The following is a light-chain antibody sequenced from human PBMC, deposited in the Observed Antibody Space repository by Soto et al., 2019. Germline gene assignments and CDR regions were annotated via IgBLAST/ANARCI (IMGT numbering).Light chain of an antibody. J-gene: IGKJ1*01. CDR2: GAS. V-gene: IGKV3-20*01. CDR3: QQYGSSPLVA. Sequence: EIVLTQSPGTLSLSPGEIATLSCRASQSVSSIYLAWYQQKPGQAPRLLIYGASSRATGIPDRFSGSGSGTDFTLTIGRLEPEDFAVYYCQQYGSSPLVAFGQGTKVEIK. CDR1: QSVSSIY.